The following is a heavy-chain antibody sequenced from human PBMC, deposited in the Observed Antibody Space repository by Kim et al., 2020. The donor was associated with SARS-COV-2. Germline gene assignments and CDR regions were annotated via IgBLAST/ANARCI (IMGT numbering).Heavy chain of an antibody. D-gene: IGHD3-10*01. CDR1: GFTFSSYW. CDR2: IKQDGSEK. Sequence: GGSLRLSCAASGFTFSSYWMSWVRQAPGKGLEWVANIKQDGSEKYYVDSVKGRFTISRDNAKNSLYLQMNSLRAEDTAVYYCARDRGGYWGPTPGAVDYWGQGTLVTVSS. J-gene: IGHJ4*02. V-gene: IGHV3-7*03. CDR3: ARDRGGYWGPTPGAVDY.